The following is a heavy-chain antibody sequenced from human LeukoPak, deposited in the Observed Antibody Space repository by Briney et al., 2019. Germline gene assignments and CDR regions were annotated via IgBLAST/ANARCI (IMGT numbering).Heavy chain of an antibody. J-gene: IGHJ4*02. CDR1: GFTFSSYA. CDR2: ISGSGGST. V-gene: IGHV3-23*01. Sequence: GGSLRLSCAASGFTFSSYAMSWVRQAPGKGLEWVSAISGSGGSTYYADSVKGRFTISRDNSKNTLYLQMNSLRAEDTAVYYCARYCSGGSCYARGYLDYWGQGTLVTVSS. CDR3: ARYCSGGSCYARGYLDY. D-gene: IGHD2-15*01.